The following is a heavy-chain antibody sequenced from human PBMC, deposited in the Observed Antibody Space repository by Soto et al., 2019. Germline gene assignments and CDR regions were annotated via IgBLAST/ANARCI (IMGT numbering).Heavy chain of an antibody. D-gene: IGHD5-12*01. CDR1: GFTFRNYV. CDR3: TKDRATHRNY. CDR2: ISSDGSNK. J-gene: IGHJ4*02. V-gene: IGHV3-30*18. Sequence: QVHLVESGGGVVQPGRSLSLSCAASGFTFRNYVMHWVRQAPGKGLEWVAVISSDGSNKYYADSVKGRFTISRDNSKNTLYLQMNSLRIEDTAVYYCTKDRATHRNYWGQGTLVTVSS.